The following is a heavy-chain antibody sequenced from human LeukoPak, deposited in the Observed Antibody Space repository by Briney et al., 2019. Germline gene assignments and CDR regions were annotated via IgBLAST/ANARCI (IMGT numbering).Heavy chain of an antibody. CDR3: AKDQSIAVAGLFDY. D-gene: IGHD6-19*01. V-gene: IGHV3-21*01. CDR2: ISSSSSYI. J-gene: IGHJ4*02. Sequence: GGSLRLSCAASGFTFSSYSMNWVRQAPGKGLEWVSSISSSSSYIYYADSVKGRFTISRDNAKNSLYLQMNSLRAEDTAVYYCAKDQSIAVAGLFDYWGQGTLVTVSS. CDR1: GFTFSSYS.